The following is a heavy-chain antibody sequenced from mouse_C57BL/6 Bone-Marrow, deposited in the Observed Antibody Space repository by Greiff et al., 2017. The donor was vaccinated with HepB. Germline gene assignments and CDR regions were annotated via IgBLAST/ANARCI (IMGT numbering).Heavy chain of an antibody. D-gene: IGHD2-4*01. CDR2: IYPRSGNT. Sequence: QVQLQQSGAELARPGASVKLSCKASGYTFTSYGISWVKQRTGQGLEWIGEIYPRSGNTYYNEKFKGKATLTADKSSSTAYMELRSLTSEDSAVYFCARHYDYDLYAMDYWGQGTSVTVSS. J-gene: IGHJ4*01. CDR1: GYTFTSYG. CDR3: ARHYDYDLYAMDY. V-gene: IGHV1-81*01.